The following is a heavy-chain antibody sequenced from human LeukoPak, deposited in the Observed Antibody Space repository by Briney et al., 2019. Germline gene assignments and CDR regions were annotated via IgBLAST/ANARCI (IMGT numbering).Heavy chain of an antibody. V-gene: IGHV3-7*01. CDR3: ARDLQDVVGAIDY. CDR2: IKQDGSEK. D-gene: IGHD1-26*01. CDR1: GFTFSSYW. J-gene: IGHJ4*02. Sequence: GGSLRLSCAASGFTFSSYWMSWVRQAPGKGLEWVANIKQDGSEKYYVDSVKGRFTISRDNAKNSLYLQMNSLRAKDTAVYYCARDLQDVVGAIDYWGQGTLVTVSS.